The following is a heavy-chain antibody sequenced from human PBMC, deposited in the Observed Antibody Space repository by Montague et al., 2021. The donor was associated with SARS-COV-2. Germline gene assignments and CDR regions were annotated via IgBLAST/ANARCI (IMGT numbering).Heavy chain of an antibody. CDR2: PQHKKKWSN. J-gene: IGHJ6*02. Sequence: SAISGDSVAGLRPSWEWLTSDLQSHLYFLCRPQHKKKWSNDYALSVKSRITINPDTSNNQFSLKLSSVTAADTAVYYCARVGRHQLVLLSGMDVLGQGTTVTVSS. D-gene: IGHD6-13*01. CDR1: GDSVAGLRPS. V-gene: IGHV6-1*01. CDR3: ARVGRHQLVLLSGMDV.